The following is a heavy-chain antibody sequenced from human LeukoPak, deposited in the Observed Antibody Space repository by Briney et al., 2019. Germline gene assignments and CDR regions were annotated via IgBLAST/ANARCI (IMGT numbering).Heavy chain of an antibody. V-gene: IGHV3-74*01. CDR1: GFTFSSSW. CDR2: INERGTST. CDR3: AGGRLVAASKAVAIDY. D-gene: IGHD5-12*01. J-gene: IGHJ4*02. Sequence: GGSLRLSCAASGFTFSSSWLHWVRQAPGKGLVWVSRINERGTSTSYADSVKGRFTISRDNAKNTLYLQMTSLRADDTAVYYCAGGRLVAASKAVAIDYWGQGTLVTVSS.